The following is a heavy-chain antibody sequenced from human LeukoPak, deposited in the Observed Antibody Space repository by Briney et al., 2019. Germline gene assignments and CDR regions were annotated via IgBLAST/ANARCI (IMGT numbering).Heavy chain of an antibody. J-gene: IGHJ5*02. CDR1: GGSFSGYY. CDR2: INHSGST. D-gene: IGHD5-18*01. Sequence: SETLSLTCAVYGGSFSGYYWSWIRQPPGKGLEWIGEINHSGSTNYNPSLKSRVTISVDTSKNQFSLNLSSVTAADTAVYYCARVCAAPGYSYGLRWFDPWGQGTLVTVSS. CDR3: ARVCAAPGYSYGLRWFDP. V-gene: IGHV4-34*01.